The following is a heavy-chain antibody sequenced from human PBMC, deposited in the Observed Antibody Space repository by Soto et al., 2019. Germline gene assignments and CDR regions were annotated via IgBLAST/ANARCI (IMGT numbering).Heavy chain of an antibody. CDR1: GYTFTGYY. J-gene: IGHJ5*02. CDR3: ARVAIRGVINTWFDP. D-gene: IGHD3-10*01. CDR2: INPNSGGT. V-gene: IGHV1-2*02. Sequence: ASVKVSCKASGYTFTGYYMHWVRQAPGQGLEWMGWINPNSGGTSYAQKFQGRVTMTRDTSISTAYMELSRLRSDDTAVYYCARVAIRGVINTWFDPWGQGTLVTVSS.